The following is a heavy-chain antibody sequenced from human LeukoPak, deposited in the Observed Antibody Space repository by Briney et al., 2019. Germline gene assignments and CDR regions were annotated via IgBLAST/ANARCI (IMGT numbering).Heavy chain of an antibody. Sequence: PGGSLRLSCAASGYTFSSYAMSWVRQAPGKGLEWVSYISSSGNTIYYADSVKGRFTISRDNANNSLYLQMNSLRAEDMAVYYCATGGRGYSGYASFDYWGQGTLVTVSS. CDR1: GYTFSSYA. V-gene: IGHV3-48*03. CDR3: ATGGRGYSGYASFDY. CDR2: ISSSGNTI. D-gene: IGHD5-12*01. J-gene: IGHJ4*02.